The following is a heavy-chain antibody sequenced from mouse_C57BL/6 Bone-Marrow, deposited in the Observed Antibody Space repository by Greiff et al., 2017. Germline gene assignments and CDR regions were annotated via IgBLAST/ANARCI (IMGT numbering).Heavy chain of an antibody. Sequence: QVQLQQPGAELVKPGASVKLSCKASGYTFTSYWMQWVKQRPGQGLEWIGEIDPSDSYTNYNQKCKGKATLTVDTSSSTAYMQLSSLTSEDSAVYYWAGDYYGSSYVLAYWGQGTLVIVSA. CDR1: GYTFTSYW. CDR3: AGDYYGSSYVLAY. J-gene: IGHJ3*01. V-gene: IGHV1-50*01. D-gene: IGHD1-1*01. CDR2: IDPSDSYT.